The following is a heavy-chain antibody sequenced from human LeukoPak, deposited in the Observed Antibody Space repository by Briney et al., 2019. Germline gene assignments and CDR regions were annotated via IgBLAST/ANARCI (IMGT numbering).Heavy chain of an antibody. CDR2: IDPSDSYT. CDR1: GYSFTTYW. V-gene: IGHV5-10-1*01. D-gene: IGHD2-2*01. Sequence: PGEPLKISCKASGYSFTTYWISWVRQMPGKGLEWMGRIDPSDSYTNYSPSFQGHVTISADKSISTAYLQWSSLKASDTAIYYRARRQLPDAFDIWGQGTMVTVSS. CDR3: ARRQLPDAFDI. J-gene: IGHJ3*02.